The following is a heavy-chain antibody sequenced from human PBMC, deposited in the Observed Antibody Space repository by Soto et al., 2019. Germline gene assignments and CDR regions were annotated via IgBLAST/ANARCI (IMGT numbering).Heavy chain of an antibody. CDR2: ISYDGSNK. CDR1: GFTFSSYG. J-gene: IGHJ2*01. V-gene: IGHV3-30*18. Sequence: QVQLVESGGGVVQPGRSLRLSCAASGFTFSSYGMHWVRQAPGKGLEWVAVISYDGSNKYYADSVKGRFTISRDNSKNTLYLRMNSLRAEDTAVYYCAKAIHFDLWGRGTLVTVSS. CDR3: AKAIHFDL.